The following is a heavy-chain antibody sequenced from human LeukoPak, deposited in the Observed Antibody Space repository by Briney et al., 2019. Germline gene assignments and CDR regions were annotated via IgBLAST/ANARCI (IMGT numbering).Heavy chain of an antibody. Sequence: PSETLSLTCAVYGGSFSGYYWSWIRQPPGKGLEWIGYIYYSGSTNYNPSLKSRVTISVDTSKNQFSLKLSSVTAADTAVYYCARETCYYGSGSYYQIFDYWGQGTLVTVSS. CDR2: IYYSGST. D-gene: IGHD3-10*01. V-gene: IGHV4-59*01. CDR1: GGSFSGYY. J-gene: IGHJ4*02. CDR3: ARETCYYGSGSYYQIFDY.